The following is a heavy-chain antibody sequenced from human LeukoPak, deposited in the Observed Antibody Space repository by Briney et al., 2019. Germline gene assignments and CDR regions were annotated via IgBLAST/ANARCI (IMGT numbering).Heavy chain of an antibody. Sequence: GGSLRLSCAASGFTFSNYTMNWVRQAPGKGLEWVAVISYDGNNKYYADSVKGRFTISRDNSKNTLYLQMNSLRLEDTAVFYCARDRDGSSWTPNYFDYWGQGTLVTVSS. V-gene: IGHV3-30-3*01. D-gene: IGHD6-13*01. J-gene: IGHJ4*02. CDR3: ARDRDGSSWTPNYFDY. CDR1: GFTFSNYT. CDR2: ISYDGNNK.